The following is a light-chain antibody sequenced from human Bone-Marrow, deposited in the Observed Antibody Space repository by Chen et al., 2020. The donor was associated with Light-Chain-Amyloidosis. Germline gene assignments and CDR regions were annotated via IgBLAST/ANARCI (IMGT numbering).Light chain of an antibody. CDR1: NIGSTS. J-gene: IGLJ3*02. CDR3: QVWDRSSDRPL. V-gene: IGLV3-21*02. Sequence: SYVLTQPSSVSVAPGQTATIACGGNNIGSTSVHWYQQTPGQAPLRVVYDDRDRPSGIPVRWSGSTSGHTATLTIGRVEAGDKADFYWQVWDRSSDRPLFRGGTKMTVL. CDR2: DDR.